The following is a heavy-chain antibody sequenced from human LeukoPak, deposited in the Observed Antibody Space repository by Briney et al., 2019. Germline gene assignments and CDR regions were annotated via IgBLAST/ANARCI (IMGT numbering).Heavy chain of an antibody. D-gene: IGHD2-21*02. CDR2: IIPILGIA. V-gene: IGHV1-69*04. Sequence: SVKASCKASGGTFSSYAISWVRQAPGQGLEWMGRIIPILGIANYAQKFQGRVTITADKSTSTAYMELSSLRSEDTAVYYCARDSGGDCCAANFDYWGQGTLVTVSS. J-gene: IGHJ4*02. CDR1: GGTFSSYA. CDR3: ARDSGGDCCAANFDY.